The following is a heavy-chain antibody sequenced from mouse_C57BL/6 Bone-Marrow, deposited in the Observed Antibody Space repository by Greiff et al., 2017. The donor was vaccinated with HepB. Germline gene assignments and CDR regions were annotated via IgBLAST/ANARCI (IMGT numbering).Heavy chain of an antibody. CDR2: IDPSDSYT. CDR1: GYTFTSYW. D-gene: IGHD1-1*01. Sequence: QVQLQQPGAELVKPGASVKLSCKASGYTFTSYWMQWVKQRPGQGLEWIGEIDPSDSYTNYNQKFKGKATLTVDTSSSTAYMQLSSLTSEDAAVYYCAREGFYYYGSSPWYFDVWGTGTTVTVSS. CDR3: AREGFYYYGSSPWYFDV. V-gene: IGHV1-50*01. J-gene: IGHJ1*03.